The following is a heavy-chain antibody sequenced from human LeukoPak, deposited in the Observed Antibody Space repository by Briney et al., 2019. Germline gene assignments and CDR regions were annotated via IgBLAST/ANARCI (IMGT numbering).Heavy chain of an antibody. J-gene: IGHJ6*02. CDR1: GFTFSSYA. CDR2: ISYDGSNK. CDR3: ARDGPYSSQDV. Sequence: PGRSLRLSCAASGFTFSSYAMHWVRQAPGKGLEWVAVISYDGSNKYYADSVKGRFTISRDNSKSTLYLQMNSLRAEDTAVYYCARDGPYSSQDVWGQGTTVTVSS. V-gene: IGHV3-30*04. D-gene: IGHD6-13*01.